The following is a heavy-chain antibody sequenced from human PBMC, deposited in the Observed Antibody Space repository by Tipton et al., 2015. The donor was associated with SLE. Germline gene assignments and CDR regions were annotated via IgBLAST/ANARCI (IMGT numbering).Heavy chain of an antibody. V-gene: IGHV1-2*06. CDR2: INPKSGGT. CDR3: ARDRHIAAAGLYNWFDP. CDR1: GYTFTGYY. J-gene: IGHJ5*02. Sequence: QVQLVQSGAEVKRPGASVKVSCKASGYTFTGYYIHLVRQAPGQGLEWMGRINPKSGGTNYAQKLQGRVTMTTDTSTSTAYMELRSLRSDDTAVYYCARDRHIAAAGLYNWFDPWGQGTLVTVSS. D-gene: IGHD6-13*01.